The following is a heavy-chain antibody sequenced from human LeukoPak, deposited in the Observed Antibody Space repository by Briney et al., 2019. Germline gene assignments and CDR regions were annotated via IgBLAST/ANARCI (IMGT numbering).Heavy chain of an antibody. J-gene: IGHJ6*02. CDR3: ARARAGYSSGWTDYYYYGMDV. Sequence: ASVKVSCKASGYSFTSSAISWVRHAPAQRVERMLWISAYNGNTNYAQKLQGRVTMTTDTSTSTAYMELRSLRSYDTAVYYCARARAGYSSGWTDYYYYGMDVWGQGTTVTVSS. CDR2: ISAYNGNT. CDR1: GYSFTSSA. D-gene: IGHD6-19*01. V-gene: IGHV1-18*01.